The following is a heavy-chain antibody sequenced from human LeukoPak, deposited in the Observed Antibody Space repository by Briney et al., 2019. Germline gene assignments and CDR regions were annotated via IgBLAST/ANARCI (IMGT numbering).Heavy chain of an antibody. CDR2: VNGNGGST. V-gene: IGHV3-23*01. Sequence: PGGSLRLSCAASGFSFSTYAMSWVRQAPGKGLEWVSGVNGNGGSTSYADSVKGRFTIFRDNSKNTVYLQMNSLRAEDTGIYYCARGTSAGGPISPFDFWGQGTVVTVSS. CDR1: GFSFSTYA. J-gene: IGHJ4*02. D-gene: IGHD6-13*01. CDR3: ARGTSAGGPISPFDF.